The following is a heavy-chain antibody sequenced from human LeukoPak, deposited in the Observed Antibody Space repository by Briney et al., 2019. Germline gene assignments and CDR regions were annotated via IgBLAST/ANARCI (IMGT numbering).Heavy chain of an antibody. CDR3: ARGIAVAGTQIDY. CDR2: INHSGST. V-gene: IGHV4-34*01. D-gene: IGHD6-19*01. J-gene: IGHJ4*02. CDR1: GGSFSGYY. Sequence: PSETLSLTCAVYGGSFSGYYWSWIRQPPGKGLEWIGEINHSGSTNYNPSLKSRVTISVDTSKNQFSLKLSSVTAADTAVYYCARGIAVAGTQIDYWGQGTLVTVSS.